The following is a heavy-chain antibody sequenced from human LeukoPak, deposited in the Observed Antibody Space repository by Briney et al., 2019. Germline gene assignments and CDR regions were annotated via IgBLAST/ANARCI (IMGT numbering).Heavy chain of an antibody. D-gene: IGHD2-21*01. CDR1: GFTFSSYA. CDR2: MRADGSKT. CDR3: ARVGERDKFALIEGRFDS. J-gene: IGHJ5*01. V-gene: IGHV3-30*02. Sequence: GGSLRLSCTASGFTFSSYAMHWVRQAPGKGLEWVAIMRADGSKTYSTDSVKGRFTISRDNSKSTVYLQMNSLRAEDTAVYYCARVGERDKFALIEGRFDSWGQGTLVTVSS.